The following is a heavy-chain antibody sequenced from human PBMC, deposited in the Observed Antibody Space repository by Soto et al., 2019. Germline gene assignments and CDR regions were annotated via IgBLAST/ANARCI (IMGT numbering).Heavy chain of an antibody. J-gene: IGHJ6*02. Sequence: GGSLRLSCAASGFTLSNYAMYWVRQAPGKGLEWVAVILYNGSNTYYADSVKSRFTVSRDNSKNTLSLQMNSLRAEDTAVYFCARPQRGYSFGRHYYYGMGVWGLGTTVTVSS. D-gene: IGHD5-18*01. CDR1: GFTLSNYA. V-gene: IGHV3-30-3*01. CDR3: ARPQRGYSFGRHYYYGMGV. CDR2: ILYNGSNT.